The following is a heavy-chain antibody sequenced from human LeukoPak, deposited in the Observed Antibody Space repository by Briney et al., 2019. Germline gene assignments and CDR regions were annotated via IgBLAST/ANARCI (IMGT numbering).Heavy chain of an antibody. J-gene: IGHJ5*02. Sequence: SETLSLTCTVSGGSISSSSYYWGWIRQPPGKGLEWIGSIYYSGSTYYNPSLKSRVTISVDTSKNQFSLKLSSVTAADTAVYYCARGEYSYGDWFDPWGQGTLVTVSS. CDR2: IYYSGST. D-gene: IGHD5-18*01. V-gene: IGHV4-39*07. CDR1: GGSISSSSYY. CDR3: ARGEYSYGDWFDP.